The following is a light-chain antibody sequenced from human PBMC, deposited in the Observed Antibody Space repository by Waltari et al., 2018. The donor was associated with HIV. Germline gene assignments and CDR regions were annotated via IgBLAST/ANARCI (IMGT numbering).Light chain of an antibody. CDR1: QSVLYSSNNKNY. CDR3: QQYYSNPCS. CDR2: WAS. V-gene: IGKV4-1*01. J-gene: IGKJ2*03. Sequence: DIVMTQSPDSLAVSLGERATINCKSSQSVLYSSNNKNYLTWYQHKPGQPPKLLIYWASTRESGVPDRFSGSGSGTDFTLTISSLQAEDVAVYYCQQYYSNPCSFGQGTKLEIK.